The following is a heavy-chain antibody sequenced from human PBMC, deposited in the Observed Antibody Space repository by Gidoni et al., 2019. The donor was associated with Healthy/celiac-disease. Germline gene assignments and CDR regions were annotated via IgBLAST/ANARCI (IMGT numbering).Heavy chain of an antibody. V-gene: IGHV1-69*06. D-gene: IGHD6-13*01. CDR3: AREGGAAAGNGY. Sequence: QVQLVQSGAEVKKPGSSVKVSCKAYGGTFSSYAISWVRQAHGQGLEWMGGIIHIFGTANYAQKFQGRVTITADKSTSTAYMELISLRSEDTAVYYCAREGGAAAGNGYWGQGTLVTVSS. J-gene: IGHJ4*02. CDR2: IIHIFGTA. CDR1: GGTFSSYA.